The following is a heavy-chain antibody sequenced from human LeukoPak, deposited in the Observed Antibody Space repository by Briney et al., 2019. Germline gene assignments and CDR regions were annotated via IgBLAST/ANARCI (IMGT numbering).Heavy chain of an antibody. CDR1: GGSISGYY. CDR3: ARVRNWANGY. V-gene: IGHV4-59*01. Sequence: KASETLSLTCTVSGGSISGYYWSWTRQPPGKGLEWIGYISYTGSTNSNPSLKSRVTISVDTSKNQFSLKLTSVTAADTAIYYCARVRNWANGYWGQGTLVTVSS. CDR2: ISYTGST. J-gene: IGHJ4*02. D-gene: IGHD7-27*01.